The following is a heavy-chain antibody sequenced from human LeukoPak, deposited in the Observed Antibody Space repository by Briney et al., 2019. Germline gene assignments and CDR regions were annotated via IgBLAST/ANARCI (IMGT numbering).Heavy chain of an antibody. Sequence: ASVKVSCKVSGYTLTELSMHWVRQAPGKGLEWMGGFDPEDGETIYAQKFQGRVTVTEDTSTDTAYMELSSLRSEDTAVYYCATPSDPMVRGGWFDPWGQGTLVTVSS. CDR2: FDPEDGET. V-gene: IGHV1-24*01. D-gene: IGHD3-10*01. CDR1: GYTLTELS. J-gene: IGHJ5*02. CDR3: ATPSDPMVRGGWFDP.